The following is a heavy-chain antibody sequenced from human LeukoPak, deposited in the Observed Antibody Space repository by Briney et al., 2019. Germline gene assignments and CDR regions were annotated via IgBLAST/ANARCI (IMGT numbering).Heavy chain of an antibody. V-gene: IGHV3-53*01. CDR2: INWNGGST. J-gene: IGHJ4*02. CDR1: GFTVSSNY. CDR3: AKVGTVYFPLDF. Sequence: GGSLRLSCAASGFTVSSNYMSWVRQAPGKGLEWVSGINWNGGSTGYADSVKGRFTISRDNSKNTLYLQMNSLRAGDTAVYYCAKVGTVYFPLDFWGQGTLVTVSS. D-gene: IGHD2/OR15-2a*01.